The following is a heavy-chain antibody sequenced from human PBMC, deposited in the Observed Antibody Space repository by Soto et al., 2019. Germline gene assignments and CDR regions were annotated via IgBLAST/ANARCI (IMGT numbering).Heavy chain of an antibody. V-gene: IGHV3-11*05. J-gene: IGHJ4*02. Sequence: QVQLVESGGGVVKPGGSLRLSCAASGFTFSDYYMSWIRQAPGKGLEWVSYISSSSSNTNYADSVKGRFTISRDNAKNSLDLPMNCRGDDHAAVYYCARSPYMVWGQGTLVTVSS. CDR2: ISSSSSNT. D-gene: IGHD3-10*01. CDR3: ARSPYMV. CDR1: GFTFSDYY.